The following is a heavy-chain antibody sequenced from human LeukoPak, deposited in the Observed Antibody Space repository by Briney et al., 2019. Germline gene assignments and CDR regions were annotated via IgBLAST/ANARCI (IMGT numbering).Heavy chain of an antibody. J-gene: IGHJ4*02. CDR1: GYTFTGYY. D-gene: IGHD5-18*01. CDR2: INPNSGGT. Sequence: ASVKVSCKASGYTFTGYYMHWVRQAPGQGLEWMGWINPNSGGTNYAQKFQDRVTMTRDTSISTAYMELSRLRSGDTAVYYCARVAPPRGYAFDYWGQGTLVTVSS. CDR3: ARVAPPRGYAFDY. V-gene: IGHV1-2*02.